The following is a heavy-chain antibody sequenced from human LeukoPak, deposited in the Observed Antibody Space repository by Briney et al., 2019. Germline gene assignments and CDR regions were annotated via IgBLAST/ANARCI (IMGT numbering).Heavy chain of an antibody. CDR3: ARVKGWFGELLWDY. V-gene: IGHV3-30*02. Sequence: GGSLRLSCAASGFTFSSYGMHWVRQAPGKGLEWVAFIRYDGSNKYYADSVKGRFTISRDNSKNTLYLQMNSLRAEDTAVYYCARVKGWFGELLWDYWGQGTLVTVSS. D-gene: IGHD3-10*01. CDR1: GFTFSSYG. J-gene: IGHJ4*02. CDR2: IRYDGSNK.